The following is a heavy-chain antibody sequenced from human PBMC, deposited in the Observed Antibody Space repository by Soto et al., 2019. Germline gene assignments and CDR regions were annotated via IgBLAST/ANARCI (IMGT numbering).Heavy chain of an antibody. V-gene: IGHV1-2*04. D-gene: IGHD2-2*02. Sequence: GAAVKVSFKASGYTFTGYYMHWVRQAPGQGLEWMGWINPNSGGTNYAQKFQGWVTMTRDTSISTAYMGLSRLRSDDTAVYYCARAVPGYCSSTSCYTGGYYYYGMDVWGQGTTVTVSS. CDR1: GYTFTGYY. CDR3: ARAVPGYCSSTSCYTGGYYYYGMDV. J-gene: IGHJ6*02. CDR2: INPNSGGT.